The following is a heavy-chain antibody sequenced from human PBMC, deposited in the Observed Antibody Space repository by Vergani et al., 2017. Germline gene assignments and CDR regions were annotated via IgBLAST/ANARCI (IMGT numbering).Heavy chain of an antibody. Sequence: EVQLVESGGGLVKSGGSLRLFCAASGFTFSSYSMNWVRQAPGKGLEWVSSISSSSSYIYYADSVKGRFTISRDNAKNSLYLQMNSLRAEDKAVYYCARDLFYYDSSGYYSGFFDYWGQGTLVTVSS. CDR2: ISSSSSYI. CDR1: GFTFSSYS. V-gene: IGHV3-21*01. D-gene: IGHD3-22*01. CDR3: ARDLFYYDSSGYYSGFFDY. J-gene: IGHJ4*02.